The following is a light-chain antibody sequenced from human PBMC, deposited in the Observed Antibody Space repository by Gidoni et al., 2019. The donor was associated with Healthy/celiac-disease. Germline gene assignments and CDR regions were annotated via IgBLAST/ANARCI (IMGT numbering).Light chain of an antibody. CDR2: GAS. Sequence: DIVLTQSPGTLSLSPGERATLSCRASQSVSSSYLAWYQQKPGQAPRLLIYGASSRATGIPDRFIGSGSGTDFTLTISSLEPEDFAVYYCQQYGSSPPYSFGQGTKLEIK. J-gene: IGKJ2*03. CDR3: QQYGSSPPYS. V-gene: IGKV3-20*01. CDR1: QSVSSSY.